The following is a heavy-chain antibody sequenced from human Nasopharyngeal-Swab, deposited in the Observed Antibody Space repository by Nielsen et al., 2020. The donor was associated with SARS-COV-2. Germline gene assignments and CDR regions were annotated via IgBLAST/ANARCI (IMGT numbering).Heavy chain of an antibody. J-gene: IGHJ6*03. CDR2: ISSSSYI. V-gene: IGHV3-69-1*01. D-gene: IGHD6-19*01. CDR3: ARVAYSSGRPDYMDV. Sequence: VRQAPGKGLEWVSSISSSSYIYYADSVKGRFTISRDNAKNSLYLQMNSLRAEDTAVYYCARVAYSSGRPDYMDVWGKGTTVTVSS.